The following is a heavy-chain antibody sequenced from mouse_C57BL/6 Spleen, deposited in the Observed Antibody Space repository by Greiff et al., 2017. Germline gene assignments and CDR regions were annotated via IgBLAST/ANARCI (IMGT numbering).Heavy chain of an antibody. CDR1: GYTFTSYW. V-gene: IGHV1-59*01. J-gene: IGHJ1*03. CDR2: IDPSDSYT. CDR3: ARDYYGSSPRYFDV. Sequence: QVQLQQPGAELVRPGTSVKLSCKASGYTFTSYWMHWVKQRPGQGLEWIGVIDPSDSYTNYNQKFKGKATLTVDTSSSTAYMQLSSLTSEDSSVYYSARDYYGSSPRYFDVWGTGTTVTVAS. D-gene: IGHD1-1*01.